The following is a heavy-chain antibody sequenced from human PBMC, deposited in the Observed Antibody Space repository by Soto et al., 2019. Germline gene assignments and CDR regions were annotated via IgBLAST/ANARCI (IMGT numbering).Heavy chain of an antibody. J-gene: IGHJ4*02. CDR1: GFTFSSYG. D-gene: IGHD2-15*01. Sequence: QVQLVESGGGVVQPGRSLRLSCAVSGFTFSSYGMHWVRQAPGKGLEWVAVISYDGSNKYYADSVKGRFTISSDNSKNTLYLQMNSLRADDTAVYYCAPGRGYCSGGSCYRSPSDYWGKGTLVTVSS. V-gene: IGHV3-30*03. CDR2: ISYDGSNK. CDR3: APGRGYCSGGSCYRSPSDY.